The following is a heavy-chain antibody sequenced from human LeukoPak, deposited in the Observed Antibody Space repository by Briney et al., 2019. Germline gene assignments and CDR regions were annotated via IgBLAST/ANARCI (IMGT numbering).Heavy chain of an antibody. CDR3: ARTDSNIAARRIGFDS. J-gene: IGHJ4*02. CDR2: INWNGGRT. V-gene: IGHV3-20*04. CDR1: GFTFDDYG. D-gene: IGHD6-6*01. Sequence: PGGSLRLSCAASGFTFDDYGMSWVRPAQGKGLEWGTGINWNGGRTGYADSVKGRFTISRDNAKNSLYLQMNSLRAEDTAGYYCARTDSNIAARRIGFDSWGQGTLVTVSS.